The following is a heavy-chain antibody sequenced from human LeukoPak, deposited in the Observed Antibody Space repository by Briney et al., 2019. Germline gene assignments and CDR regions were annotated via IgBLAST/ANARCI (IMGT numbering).Heavy chain of an antibody. CDR3: ARTIHFDY. Sequence: GGSLRLSCAASGFTFSSYWMHWVRQAPGKGLGWVSRINSDGRSTIYEDSVKGQFTISRDNAKNTLYLQMNSLRAEDTAVYYCARTIHFDYWGQGTLVTVSS. CDR2: INSDGRST. J-gene: IGHJ4*02. CDR1: GFTFSSYW. V-gene: IGHV3-74*01.